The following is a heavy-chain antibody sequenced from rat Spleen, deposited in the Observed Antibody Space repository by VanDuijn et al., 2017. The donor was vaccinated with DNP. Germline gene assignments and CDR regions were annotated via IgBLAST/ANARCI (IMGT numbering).Heavy chain of an antibody. CDR3: VRHEYQAFDY. CDR1: GFTFSDYN. CDR2: ITSSGGST. Sequence: EVQLVESGGGLVQPGRSLKLSCAASGFTFSDYNMAWVRQAPKKGLEWVATITSSGGSTYYPDSVKGRFTISRDNAKSTLYLQMNSLRSEDTATYYCVRHEYQAFDYWGQGVMVTVSS. V-gene: IGHV5-7*01. J-gene: IGHJ2*01.